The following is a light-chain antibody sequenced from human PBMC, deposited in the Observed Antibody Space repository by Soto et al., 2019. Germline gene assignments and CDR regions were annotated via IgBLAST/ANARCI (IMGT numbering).Light chain of an antibody. Sequence: SYELTQPPSVSVAPGQTARITCGGNNIGTKGVHWYQQRPGQAPVLVVYEDSDRPSGIPERLAGSNSGNTATLTISRVEAGDEADYYCQVWDSSNDHVIFGGGTKVTVL. CDR1: NIGTKG. V-gene: IGLV3-21*02. CDR3: QVWDSSNDHVI. CDR2: EDS. J-gene: IGLJ2*01.